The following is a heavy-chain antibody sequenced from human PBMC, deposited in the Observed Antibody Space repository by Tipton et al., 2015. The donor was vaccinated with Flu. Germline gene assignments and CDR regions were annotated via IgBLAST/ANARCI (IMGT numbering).Heavy chain of an antibody. J-gene: IGHJ6*02. CDR1: GGSISSYY. V-gene: IGHV4-4*07. Sequence: TLSLTCTVSGGSISSYYWSWIRQPAGKGLEWIGRFYTTGSTNYSPSRKGRVTMSVDTSKNQFSLRLGSVTAADTAVYYCARVGDLWSGTNYGLDVWGQGTTVTVSS. D-gene: IGHD3-3*01. CDR2: FYTTGST. CDR3: ARVGDLWSGTNYGLDV.